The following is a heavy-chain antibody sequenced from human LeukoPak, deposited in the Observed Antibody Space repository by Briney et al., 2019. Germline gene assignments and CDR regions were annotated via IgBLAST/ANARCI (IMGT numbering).Heavy chain of an antibody. J-gene: IGHJ4*02. CDR3: ARDFNF. D-gene: IGHD3-3*01. Sequence: GGSLRLSCPASGFTFSYYAMHWVRQTAGKGLEFVSGISSNGGSTYYADSLKGRFTISRDNSNNTLYLQMSSLRAEDTAVYYCARDFNFWGQGTLVSVSS. CDR2: ISSNGGST. CDR1: GFTFSYYA. V-gene: IGHV3-64D*09.